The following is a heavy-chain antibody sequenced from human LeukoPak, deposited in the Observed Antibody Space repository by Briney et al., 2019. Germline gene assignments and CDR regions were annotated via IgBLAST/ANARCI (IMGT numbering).Heavy chain of an antibody. D-gene: IGHD3-22*01. Sequence: GGSLRLSCAASGFTFSSYAMSWVRQAPGKGLEWVSAISGSGGSTYYADSVKGRFTISRDNSKNTLYLQMNSLRAEDTAVYYRARDLSFPYYYDSSGYSDYWGQGTQVTVSS. CDR2: ISGSGGST. V-gene: IGHV3-23*01. CDR1: GFTFSSYA. CDR3: ARDLSFPYYYDSSGYSDY. J-gene: IGHJ4*02.